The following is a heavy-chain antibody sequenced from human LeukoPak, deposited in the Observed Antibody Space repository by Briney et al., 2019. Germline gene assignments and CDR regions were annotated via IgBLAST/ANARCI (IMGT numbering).Heavy chain of an antibody. J-gene: IGHJ4*02. Sequence: KTSETLSLTCTVSGGSISNSYWSWIRQPPGKGLEWMGYIYHSGSTNYNPSLRSRVTMSVDTSKNQFSLKLSSVTAADTAFYFCARGVREVISPLDYWGQGTLVTVSS. CDR3: ARGVREVISPLDY. CDR2: IYHSGST. V-gene: IGHV4-59*01. D-gene: IGHD3-10*01. CDR1: GGSISNSY.